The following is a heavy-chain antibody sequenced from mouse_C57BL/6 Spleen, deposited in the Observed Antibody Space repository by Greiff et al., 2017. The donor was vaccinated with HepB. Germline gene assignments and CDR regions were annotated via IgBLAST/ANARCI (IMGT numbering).Heavy chain of an antibody. V-gene: IGHV3-6*01. CDR2: ISYDGSN. CDR1: GYSITSGYY. CDR3: ARVGWLLPYYAMDY. D-gene: IGHD2-3*01. J-gene: IGHJ4*01. Sequence: ESGPGLVKPSQSLSLTCSVTGYSITSGYYWNWIRQFPGNKLEWMGYISYDGSNNYNPSLKNRISITRDTSKNQFFLKLNPVTTEDTATYYCARVGWLLPYYAMDYWGQGTSVTVSS.